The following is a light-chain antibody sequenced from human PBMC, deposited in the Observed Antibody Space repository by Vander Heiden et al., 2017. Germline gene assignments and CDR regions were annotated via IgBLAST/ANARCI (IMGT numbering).Light chain of an antibody. V-gene: IGLV2-14*03. CDR2: DVT. CDR3: SSYRGSSTLEV. CDR1: SIDFVGYDH. Sequence: QSALTQPASVTGCPGQSITSACTGTSIDFVGYDHASWYQQHPGEAPKLMIYDVTNRPSVFYNRFSVSRSGNTASLTISGVQPDDEADYYCSSYRGSSTLEVFGTGTKVTVL. J-gene: IGLJ1*01.